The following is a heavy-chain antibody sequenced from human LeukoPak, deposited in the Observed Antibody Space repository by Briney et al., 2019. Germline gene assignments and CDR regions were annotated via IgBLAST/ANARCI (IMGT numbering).Heavy chain of an antibody. D-gene: IGHD3-9*01. V-gene: IGHV4-39*01. Sequence: LRLSCAASGFTFSSYAMHWVRQAPGKGLEWIGSIYYSGSTYYNPSLKSRVTISVDTSKNQFSLKLSSVTAADTAVYYCARRRGLNILTGYYFDYWGQGTLVTVPS. J-gene: IGHJ4*02. CDR2: IYYSGST. CDR3: ARRRGLNILTGYYFDY. CDR1: GFTFSSYAMH.